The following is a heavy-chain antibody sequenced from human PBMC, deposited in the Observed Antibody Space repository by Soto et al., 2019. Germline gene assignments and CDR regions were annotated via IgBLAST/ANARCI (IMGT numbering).Heavy chain of an antibody. Sequence: QLQLQESGPGLVKPSETLSLTCTVSGGSISSGAYFWGWIRQPPWKVLEWIGIIDHNVTYFYNPSLKSELTISVDTTRNQFSLTVTSVIAADTAVYYCARQAGAGTAYDFFDYWGQGTLVTVSS. V-gene: IGHV4-39*01. CDR3: ARQAGAGTAYDFFDY. J-gene: IGHJ4*02. CDR2: IDHNVTY. D-gene: IGHD3-10*01. CDR1: GGSISSGAYF.